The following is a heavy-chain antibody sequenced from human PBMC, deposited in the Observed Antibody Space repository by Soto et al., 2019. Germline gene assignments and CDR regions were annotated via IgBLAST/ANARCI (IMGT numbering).Heavy chain of an antibody. D-gene: IGHD2-15*01. Sequence: ASETLSLTCTVSGVSISSGGYYWNWIRQHPEKGLEWLGYIYYTGDTYYSPSLGSRITMSVDTSKSQFTLKLTSVTAADTALYYCARGVVVDATIGAWGFNYWGQGAQVTVSS. J-gene: IGHJ4*02. CDR2: IYYTGDT. CDR1: GVSISSGGYY. CDR3: ARGVVVDATIGAWGFNY. V-gene: IGHV4-31*03.